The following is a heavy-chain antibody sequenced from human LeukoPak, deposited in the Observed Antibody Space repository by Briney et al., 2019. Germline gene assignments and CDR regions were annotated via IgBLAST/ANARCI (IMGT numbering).Heavy chain of an antibody. CDR1: GFTFSSYS. D-gene: IGHD1-14*01. Sequence: PGGSLRLSCAASGFTFSSYSMNWVRQAPGKGLEWVSAISGSGGSTYYADSVKGRSTISRDNAKNSLYLQMNSLRAEDTAVYYCARKTVVLDYWGQGTLVTVSS. CDR3: ARKTVVLDY. V-gene: IGHV3-21*01. CDR2: ISGSGGST. J-gene: IGHJ4*02.